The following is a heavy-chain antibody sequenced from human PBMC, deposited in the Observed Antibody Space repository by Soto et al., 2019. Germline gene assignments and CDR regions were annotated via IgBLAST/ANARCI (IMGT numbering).Heavy chain of an antibody. V-gene: IGHV3-23*01. CDR1: GLIFGSFD. Sequence: EVQLLESGGGLVQPGGSLRLSCAASGLIFGSFDMSWVRQAPGKGLEWVSTISGSSDMTYYADSVKGRFTISRDNSKNTLYLQMNSLRAEDTAVYYCARRPDAFDIWGQGTMVTVSS. CDR2: ISGSSDMT. CDR3: ARRPDAFDI. D-gene: IGHD6-6*01. J-gene: IGHJ3*02.